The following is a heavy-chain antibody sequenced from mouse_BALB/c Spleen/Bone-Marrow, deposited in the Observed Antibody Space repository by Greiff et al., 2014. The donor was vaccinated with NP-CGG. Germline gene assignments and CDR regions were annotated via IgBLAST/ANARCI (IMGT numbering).Heavy chain of an antibody. D-gene: IGHD2-2*01. Sequence: LQQPGSELVRPGASVELSCKASGYTFTSYWMHWVKQRPGQGLEWIGNIYPGSGSTNYDEKFKSKATLTVDTSSSTAYMQLSSLTSEDSAVYYCTRGGVYYAYDGAWFAYWGQGTLVTVSA. CDR3: TRGGVYYAYDGAWFAY. CDR2: IYPGSGST. V-gene: IGHV1S22*01. J-gene: IGHJ3*01. CDR1: GYTFTSYW.